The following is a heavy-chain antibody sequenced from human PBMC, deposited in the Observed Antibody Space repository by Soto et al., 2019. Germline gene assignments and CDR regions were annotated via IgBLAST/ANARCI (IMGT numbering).Heavy chain of an antibody. Sequence: SETLSLTCTVSGGSISGYYWSWIRQPPGKGLEWIGNVYYSGGAKYNPSVKRRVSVSVDTSKNQFSLNLSSVTAADTAVYYCTRDGDGRMTTNPYYYYGMDVWGPGITVTVSS. CDR1: GGSISGYY. D-gene: IGHD2-21*02. CDR2: VYYSGGA. J-gene: IGHJ6*02. V-gene: IGHV4-59*01. CDR3: TRDGDGRMTTNPYYYYGMDV.